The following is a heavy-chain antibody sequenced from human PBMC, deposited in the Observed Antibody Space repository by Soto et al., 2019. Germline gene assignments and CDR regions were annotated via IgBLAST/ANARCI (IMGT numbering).Heavy chain of an antibody. CDR2: TYYRSKWYN. J-gene: IGHJ6*02. D-gene: IGHD2-2*02. CDR3: ARADCSSTSCYRGSHYYYGMDV. Sequence: PSQTLSLTCAISGDSVSSNSAAWNWIRQSPSRGLEWLGRTYYRSKWYNDYAVSVKSRITINPDTSKNQFSPQLNSVTPEDTAVYYCARADCSSTSCYRGSHYYYGMDVWGQVTTFTVSS. V-gene: IGHV6-1*01. CDR1: GDSVSSNSAA.